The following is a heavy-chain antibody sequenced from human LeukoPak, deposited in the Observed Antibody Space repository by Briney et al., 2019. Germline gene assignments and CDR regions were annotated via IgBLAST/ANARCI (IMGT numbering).Heavy chain of an antibody. J-gene: IGHJ6*03. V-gene: IGHV4-59*01. CDR2: IYYSGST. CDR1: GGSISSYY. Sequence: PSETLSLTCTVSGGSISSYYWSWIRQPPGKGLEWIGYIYYSGSTNYNPSLKSRVTISVDTSKNQFSLKLSSVTAADTAVYYCARDLLNHCSSTSCYTGYYYYMDVWGKGTTVTVSS. D-gene: IGHD2-2*02. CDR3: ARDLLNHCSSTSCYTGYYYYMDV.